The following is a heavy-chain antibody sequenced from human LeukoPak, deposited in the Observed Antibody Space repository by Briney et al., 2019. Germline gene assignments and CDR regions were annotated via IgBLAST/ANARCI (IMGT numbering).Heavy chain of an antibody. CDR3: ASPGTYYDSEEAFDI. J-gene: IGHJ3*02. Sequence: ASVKVSCKASGYTFTGYYMHWVRQAPGQGLEWMGLINPNSGGTNYAQKFQGRVTMTRDTSISTAYMELSRLRSDDTAVYYCASPGTYYDSEEAFDIWGQGTMVTVSS. CDR1: GYTFTGYY. CDR2: INPNSGGT. D-gene: IGHD3-22*01. V-gene: IGHV1-2*02.